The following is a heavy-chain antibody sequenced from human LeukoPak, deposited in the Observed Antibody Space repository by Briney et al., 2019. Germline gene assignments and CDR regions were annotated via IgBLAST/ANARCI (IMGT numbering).Heavy chain of an antibody. V-gene: IGHV4-59*01. CDR2: IYYRGST. D-gene: IGHD5-18*01. Sequence: SETLSLTCTVSGGSISTYYWSWIRQPPGKGLEWIAYIYYRGSTTYNPSLRSRVTISVDTSRNQFSLKLYSVTAADTAVYYCARSRSGYSYDHAAFEIWGQGTMVTVSS. CDR3: ARSRSGYSYDHAAFEI. CDR1: GGSISTYY. J-gene: IGHJ3*02.